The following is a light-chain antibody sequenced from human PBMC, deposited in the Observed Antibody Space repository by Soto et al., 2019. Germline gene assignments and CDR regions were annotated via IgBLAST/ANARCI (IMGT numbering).Light chain of an antibody. CDR1: QRVNSN. CDR2: GAY. J-gene: IGKJ3*01. CDR3: QQYKNWPTFT. V-gene: IGKV3-15*01. Sequence: EIVMTQSPVTLSVSPGEEATLSCRASQRVNSNLAWYQQKPGQAPRLLIYGAYTRATAIPARFSGSASGTKFTLTISSLQSEDFAVYYCQQYKNWPTFTFGPGTKVDIK.